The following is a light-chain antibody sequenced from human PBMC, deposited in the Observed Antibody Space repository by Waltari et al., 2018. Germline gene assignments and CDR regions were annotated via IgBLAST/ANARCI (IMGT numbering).Light chain of an antibody. CDR3: SSYTSSSLYV. CDR2: EVS. V-gene: IGLV2-14*01. Sequence: QSALTQPASVSGSPGQSITISCTGTSRDVGGYNYVSWYQKHPGKAPKLMIYEVSNRPSGVSNRFSGSKSGNTASLTISGLQAEDEADYYCSSYTSSSLYVFGTGTKVTVL. J-gene: IGLJ1*01. CDR1: SRDVGGYNY.